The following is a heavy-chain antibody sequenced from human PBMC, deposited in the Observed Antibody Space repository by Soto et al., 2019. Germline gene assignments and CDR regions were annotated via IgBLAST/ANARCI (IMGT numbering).Heavy chain of an antibody. D-gene: IGHD3-16*01. CDR2: ISATGGGT. Sequence: GSRRLSCAASGFKYSNYAMSWVRKALGKGLEWVSLISATGGGTYYAASVKGRFTISRDNSHNTLYLQVHSLTAEDTAVYYCAKDRRAGGNSAFYFDFWGQGAQVTVSS. J-gene: IGHJ4*02. CDR1: GFKYSNYA. V-gene: IGHV3-23*01. CDR3: AKDRRAGGNSAFYFDF.